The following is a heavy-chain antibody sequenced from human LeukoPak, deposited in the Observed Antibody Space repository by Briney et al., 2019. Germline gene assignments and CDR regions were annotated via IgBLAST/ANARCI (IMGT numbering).Heavy chain of an antibody. J-gene: IGHJ1*01. D-gene: IGHD2-2*01. CDR1: GFTFSSYA. Sequence: GSLRLSCAASGFTFSSYAMSWIRQFPGKGLEWIGYISDGESPDYNPSLQSRVTIYVDSSKNQFFLNLTSVTAADTAVYYCAQDRFSFVHWGQGTLVTVSS. V-gene: IGHV4-59*01. CDR2: ISDGESP. CDR3: AQDRFSFVH.